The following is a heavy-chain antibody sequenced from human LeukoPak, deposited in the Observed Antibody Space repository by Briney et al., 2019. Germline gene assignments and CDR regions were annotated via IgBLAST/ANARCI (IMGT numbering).Heavy chain of an antibody. J-gene: IGHJ4*02. CDR2: IWYDGSNK. Sequence: GGSLRLSCAASGFTFSSYGMHWVRQAPGKGLEWVAVIWYDGSNKYYSDSVKGRFTISRDNSKNTVYLQMNSLRFEDTAVYYCAKDLLGDYDDFWGQGTLVTVSS. CDR1: GFTFSSYG. V-gene: IGHV3-30*02. CDR3: AKDLLGDYDDF. D-gene: IGHD3-16*01.